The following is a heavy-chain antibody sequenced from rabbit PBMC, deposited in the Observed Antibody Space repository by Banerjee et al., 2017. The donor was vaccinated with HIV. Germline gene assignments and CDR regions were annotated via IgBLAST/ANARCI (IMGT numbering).Heavy chain of an antibody. J-gene: IGHJ4*01. Sequence: QSLEESGGDLVKPGASLTLTCTASGFSFSSSYYMCWVRQAPGKGLEWIACIYTGSSGSTYYASWAKGRFTISKTSSTTVTLQMTSLTAADTATYFCARYYSYGYAGYATAGDLWGQGTLVTVS. CDR1: GFSFSSSYY. V-gene: IGHV1S40*01. CDR3: ARYYSYGYAGYATAGDL. CDR2: IYTGSSGST. D-gene: IGHD6-1*01.